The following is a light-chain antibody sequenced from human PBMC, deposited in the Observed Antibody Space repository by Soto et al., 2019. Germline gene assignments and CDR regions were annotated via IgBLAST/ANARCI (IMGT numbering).Light chain of an antibody. Sequence: EIVLTQSPGTLSLSPGERVILSCRASQSIASTYLTWYQQKPGQAPRLLIYGASRRATGIPDRFSGSGSGTDFSLTISRLEPEDFAAYYCQQYGSSLYTFGQATKLEIK. V-gene: IGKV3-20*01. CDR2: GAS. CDR1: QSIASTY. J-gene: IGKJ2*01. CDR3: QQYGSSLYT.